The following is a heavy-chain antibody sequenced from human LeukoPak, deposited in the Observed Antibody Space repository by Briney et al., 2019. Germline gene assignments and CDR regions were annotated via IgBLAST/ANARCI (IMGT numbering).Heavy chain of an antibody. V-gene: IGHV4-31*03. CDR1: GGSISSGGYY. CDR3: ATYNRDGYNFAFQH. CDR2: IYYSGST. Sequence: SETLSLTCTVSGGSISSGGYYWSWIRQHPGRGLEWIGYIYYSGSTYYNPSLKSRVSILLDTSKNQSSLKLSSVTAADTAVYYCATYNRDGYNFAFQHWGQGTLVTVSS. D-gene: IGHD5-24*01. J-gene: IGHJ1*01.